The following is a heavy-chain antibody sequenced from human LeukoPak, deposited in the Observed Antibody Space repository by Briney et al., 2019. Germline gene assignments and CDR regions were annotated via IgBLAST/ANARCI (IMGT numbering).Heavy chain of an antibody. CDR1: GGSISSYY. CDR2: IHHSGST. CDR3: ARPSYDGAGAYGCDI. J-gene: IGHJ3*02. V-gene: IGHV4-59*12. Sequence: SETLALTCTVSGGSISSYYWSWIRKPPGKGLESIGCIHHSGSTNYNPSLKSRVSISVDTSKNQFSLKLSSVTAADTAMYFCARPSYDGAGAYGCDIWGQGTLVTVSS. D-gene: IGHD4/OR15-4a*01.